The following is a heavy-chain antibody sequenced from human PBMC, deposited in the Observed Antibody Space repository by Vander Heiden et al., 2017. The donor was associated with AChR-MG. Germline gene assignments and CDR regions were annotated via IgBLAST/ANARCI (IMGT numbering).Heavy chain of an antibody. J-gene: IGHJ4*02. V-gene: IGHV4-30-2*01. D-gene: IGHD3-22*01. CDR1: GGSISSDYYS. CDR2: IYHSGST. CDR3: ARQDSSGFSYYSDY. Sequence: QLQLQESGSGLVKPSQTLSLTCAVSGGSISSDYYSWSWIRQPPGKGLEWIWYIYHSGSTYYNPSLKSRVTISVDRSKNQFSLKLSSVTAADTAVYYCARQDSSGFSYYSDYWGQGTLVTVSS.